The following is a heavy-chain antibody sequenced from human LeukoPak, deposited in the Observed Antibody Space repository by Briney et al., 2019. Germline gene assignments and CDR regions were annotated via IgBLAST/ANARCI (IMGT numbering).Heavy chain of an antibody. V-gene: IGHV3-7*01. J-gene: IGHJ4*02. CDR2: MNQDGSER. Sequence: GGSLRLSCEASGFTFSVYYMTWVRQVPGKGLEWVANMNQDGSERNYVDSVKGRFTISRDNAEKSLYLQMNSLRVQDTAVYYCARGRLYDYVWGSYRPTFDYWGQGTLVTVSS. CDR3: ARGRLYDYVWGSYRPTFDY. CDR1: GFTFSVYY. D-gene: IGHD3-16*02.